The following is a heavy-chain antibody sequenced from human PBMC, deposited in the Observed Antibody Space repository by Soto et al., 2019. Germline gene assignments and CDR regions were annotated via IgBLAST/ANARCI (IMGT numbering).Heavy chain of an antibody. J-gene: IGHJ6*02. D-gene: IGHD6-6*01. CDR3: ARAPEYSSASTTPPYYGMDV. CDR2: ISYDGSNK. Sequence: QVQLVESGGGGVQPGRSLRLSCAASGFTFSSYAMHWVRQAPGKGLEWVAVISYDGSNKYYADSVKGRFNISRDNSKNTLYLQMNSLRAEDTAVYYCARAPEYSSASTTPPYYGMDVWGQGTTVTVSS. CDR1: GFTFSSYA. V-gene: IGHV3-30-3*01.